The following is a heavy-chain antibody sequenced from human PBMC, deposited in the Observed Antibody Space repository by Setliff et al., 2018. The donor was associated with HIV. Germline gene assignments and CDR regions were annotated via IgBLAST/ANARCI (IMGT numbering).Heavy chain of an antibody. CDR3: TRFLRKRGYNYGLDY. CDR1: GFTFGDYG. CDR2: IRSKAYGATA. Sequence: GESLKISCTASGFTFGDYGMSWVRQAPGKGLEWVGFIRSKAYGATAEYAASVKGRLTISRDDSKSIAYLHMNNLKTEDTAVYYCTRFLRKRGYNYGLDYWGQGTLVTV. D-gene: IGHD5-18*01. V-gene: IGHV3-49*04. J-gene: IGHJ4*02.